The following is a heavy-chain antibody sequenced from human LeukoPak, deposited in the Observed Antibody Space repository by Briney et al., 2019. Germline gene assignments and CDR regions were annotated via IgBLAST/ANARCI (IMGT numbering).Heavy chain of an antibody. CDR2: IDPNSGDT. Sequence: ASVKVSCKASGYTFTGYYMHWVRQAPGQGLEWMGWIDPNSGDTKYAQKFQGRVTMTRDTSISTAYMELSRLRSDDTAVYFCARGRVSSSTWYSTYYYYFYMDVWGKGTTVTVSS. V-gene: IGHV1-2*02. CDR3: ARGRVSSSTWYSTYYYYFYMDV. J-gene: IGHJ6*03. D-gene: IGHD1-1*01. CDR1: GYTFTGYY.